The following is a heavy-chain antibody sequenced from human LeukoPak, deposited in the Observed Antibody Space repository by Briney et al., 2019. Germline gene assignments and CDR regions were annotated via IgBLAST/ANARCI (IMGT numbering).Heavy chain of an antibody. V-gene: IGHV3-30*02. Sequence: PGGSLRLSCAASGFTFSSYGMHWVRQAPGKGLEWVAFIRYDGSNKYYADSVKGRFTISRDNSKNTLYLQMNSLRAEDTAVYYRATSTRWLQFQYFDYWGQGTLVTVSS. CDR3: ATSTRWLQFQYFDY. CDR1: GFTFSSYG. CDR2: IRYDGSNK. D-gene: IGHD5-24*01. J-gene: IGHJ4*02.